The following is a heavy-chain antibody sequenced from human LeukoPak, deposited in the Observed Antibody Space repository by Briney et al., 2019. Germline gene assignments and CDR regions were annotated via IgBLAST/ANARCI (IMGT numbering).Heavy chain of an antibody. Sequence: SETLSLTCTVSGGSISSYYWSWIRQPPGKGLEWIGYIYYSGSINYNPSLKSRVTISVDTSKNQFSLKLSSVTAADTAVYYCARVQESQIDYYFDYWGQGTLVTVSS. J-gene: IGHJ4*02. CDR3: ARVQESQIDYYFDY. V-gene: IGHV4-59*01. CDR2: IYYSGSI. D-gene: IGHD3-9*01. CDR1: GGSISSYY.